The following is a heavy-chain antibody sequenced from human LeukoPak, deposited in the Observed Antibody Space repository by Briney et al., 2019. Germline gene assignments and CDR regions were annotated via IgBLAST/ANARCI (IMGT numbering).Heavy chain of an antibody. D-gene: IGHD2-15*01. V-gene: IGHV3-30-3*01. J-gene: IGHJ4*02. Sequence: GGSLRLSCAASGFIFTSYAMNWVRQPPGKGLEWVAVISFDGSDKYYADSVKGRFTISRDNSKNTLYLQMNSLRAEDTAVYYCARDDCSGGSCYSFQGYWGQGTLVTVSS. CDR1: GFIFTSYA. CDR3: ARDDCSGGSCYSFQGY. CDR2: ISFDGSDK.